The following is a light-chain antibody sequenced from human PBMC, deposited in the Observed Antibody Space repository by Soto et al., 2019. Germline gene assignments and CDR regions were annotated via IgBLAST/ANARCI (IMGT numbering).Light chain of an antibody. CDR3: QQRSNWPHT. CDR2: DAS. V-gene: IGKV3-11*01. Sequence: EIVLTQSPATLSLSPVERATLSCRASQSVSSYLAWYQHKPGQAPRLLIYDASNRATGIPARFSGSGSGTDFTLTISSLEPEDFAVYYCQQRSNWPHTFGPGTRLEIK. CDR1: QSVSSY. J-gene: IGKJ5*01.